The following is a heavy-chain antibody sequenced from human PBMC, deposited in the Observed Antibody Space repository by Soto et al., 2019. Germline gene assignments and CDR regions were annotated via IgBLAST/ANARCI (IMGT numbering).Heavy chain of an antibody. Sequence: EVHLVESGGGLVQPGGSLRLSCADSEFTFSHYWMHWVRQAPGKGLVWVSRINPDGTTTNYADSVKGRFTISRDNAKNTLYLQMNSLRGEDTAMYYCTKDTFGDRDSWGQGTLVNVSS. V-gene: IGHV3-74*01. J-gene: IGHJ4*02. D-gene: IGHD4-17*01. CDR3: TKDTFGDRDS. CDR1: EFTFSHYW. CDR2: INPDGTTT.